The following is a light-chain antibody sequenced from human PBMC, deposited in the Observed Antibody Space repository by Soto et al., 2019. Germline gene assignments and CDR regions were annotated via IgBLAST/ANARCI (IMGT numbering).Light chain of an antibody. V-gene: IGKV3D-20*01. Sequence: EIVLTQSPATLSLSPGDRATLSCGASQSVSSSYLAWYQQKPGLAPRLLIYDASSRDTGIPDRFSGSGSGTGFTLTIRRLEPEDFAVYYWQQYGSSPLTFGGGTKVEIK. CDR3: QQYGSSPLT. J-gene: IGKJ4*01. CDR2: DAS. CDR1: QSVSSSY.